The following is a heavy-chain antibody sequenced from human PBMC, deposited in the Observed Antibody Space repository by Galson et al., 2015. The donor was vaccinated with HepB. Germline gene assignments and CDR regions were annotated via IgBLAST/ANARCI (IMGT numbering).Heavy chain of an antibody. CDR3: ARPLYDSSGFPDY. CDR2: INAGNGNT. D-gene: IGHD3-22*01. J-gene: IGHJ4*02. Sequence: SVKVSCKASGYTFTSYAMHWVRQAPGQRLEWMGWINAGNGNTKYSQKFQGRVTITRDTSANTAYMELSSLRSEDTAVYYCARPLYDSSGFPDYWGQGTLVTVSS. V-gene: IGHV1-3*01. CDR1: GYTFTSYA.